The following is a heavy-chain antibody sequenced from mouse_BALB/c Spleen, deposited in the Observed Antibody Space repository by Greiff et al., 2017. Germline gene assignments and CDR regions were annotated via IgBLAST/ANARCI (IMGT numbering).Heavy chain of an antibody. V-gene: IGHV1-69*02. CDR3: ARAYRYDGRDWFAY. J-gene: IGHJ3*01. D-gene: IGHD2-14*01. CDR1: GYTFTSYW. CDR2: IDPSDSYT. Sequence: QVQLKQPGAELVKPGASVKLSCKASGYTFTSYWMHWVKQRPGQGLEWIGEIDPSDSYTNYNQKFKGKATLTVDKSSSTAYMQLSSLTSEDSAVYYCARAYRYDGRDWFAYWGQGTLVTVSA.